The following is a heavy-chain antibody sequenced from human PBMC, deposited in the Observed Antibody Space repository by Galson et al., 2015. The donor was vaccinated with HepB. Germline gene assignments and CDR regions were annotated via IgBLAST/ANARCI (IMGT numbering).Heavy chain of an antibody. Sequence: SLRLSCAASGFTFSDYYMDWVRQAPGKGLEWVARSRDKANTHPTDYAASVKGRFTISRDDSRNSLYLQMNSLKTDDTAVYYCARTGGNYYGSGSYYNWGQGTLVTVSS. CDR2: SRDKANTHPT. CDR1: GFTFSDYY. V-gene: IGHV3-72*01. J-gene: IGHJ4*02. D-gene: IGHD3-10*01. CDR3: ARTGGNYYGSGSYYN.